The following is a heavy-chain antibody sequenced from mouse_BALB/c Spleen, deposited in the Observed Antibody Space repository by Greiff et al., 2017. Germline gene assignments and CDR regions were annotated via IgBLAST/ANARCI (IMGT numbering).Heavy chain of an antibody. Sequence: EVQLVESGGGLVQPGGSLKLSCAASGFTFSSYGMSWVRQTPDKRLELVATINSNGGSTYYPDSVKGRFTISRDNAKNTLYLQMSSLKSEDTAMYYCARGDYYGSSYGYFDVWGAGTTVTVSS. V-gene: IGHV5-6-3*01. CDR1: GFTFSSYG. CDR3: ARGDYYGSSYGYFDV. J-gene: IGHJ1*01. CDR2: INSNGGST. D-gene: IGHD1-1*01.